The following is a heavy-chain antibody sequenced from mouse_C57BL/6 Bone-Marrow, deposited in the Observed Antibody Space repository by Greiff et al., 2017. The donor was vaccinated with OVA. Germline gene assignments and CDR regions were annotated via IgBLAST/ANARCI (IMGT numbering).Heavy chain of an antibody. D-gene: IGHD2-4*01. CDR1: GYAFSSYW. V-gene: IGHV1-80*01. CDR3: AAIYYDYGYFDF. Sequence: VQLQESGAELVKPGASVKISCKASGYAFSSYWMNWVKQRPGKGLEWIGQIYPGDGDTNYNGKFKGKATLTADKSSSTAYMQLSSLTSEDSAVYCWAAIYYDYGYFDFWGTGTTVTVSS. CDR2: IYPGDGDT. J-gene: IGHJ1*03.